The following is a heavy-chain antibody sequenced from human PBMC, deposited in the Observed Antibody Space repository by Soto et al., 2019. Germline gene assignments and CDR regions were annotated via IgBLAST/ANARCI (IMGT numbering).Heavy chain of an antibody. CDR3: ADKGGGTSDYSYGMDV. CDR1: GGTFSSYA. V-gene: IGHV1-69*05. J-gene: IGHJ6*02. CDR2: IIPIFGTA. Sequence: QVQLVQSGAEVKKPGSSVKVSCKASGGTFSSYAISWVRQAPGQGLEWMGGIIPIFGTANYAQKFQGRVTITXXEXTSXAYMELSSLRSEDTAVYYCADKGGGTSDYSYGMDVWGHGTTVTVSS. D-gene: IGHD2-15*01.